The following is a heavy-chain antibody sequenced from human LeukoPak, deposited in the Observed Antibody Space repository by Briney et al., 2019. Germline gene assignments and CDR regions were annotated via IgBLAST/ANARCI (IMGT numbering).Heavy chain of an antibody. CDR3: ARETSGSHGSYYFDY. D-gene: IGHD1-26*01. J-gene: IGHJ4*02. CDR1: GGSISGFY. CDR2: IYYGGIT. V-gene: IGHV4-59*01. Sequence: SETLSLTCTVSGGSISGFYWSWIRQPPGKGLEWIAYIYYGGITNYNPSLKSRVTISVDTSKNQFSLKLSSVTAADTAVYYCARETSGSHGSYYFDYWGQGTLVTVSS.